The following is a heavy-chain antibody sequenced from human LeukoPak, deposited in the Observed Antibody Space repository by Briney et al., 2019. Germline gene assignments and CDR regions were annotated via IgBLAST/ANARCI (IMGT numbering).Heavy chain of an antibody. CDR1: GGSISSGGYY. V-gene: IGHV4-31*03. J-gene: IGHJ3*02. CDR3: ARRALRQQVVDTDI. CDR2: IYYSGST. D-gene: IGHD6-13*01. Sequence: SETLSLTCTVSGGSISSGGYYWSWIRQHPGKGLEWIGYIYYSGSTYYNPSLKSRVTISVDTSKNQFSLKLSSVTAADTAVYYCARRALRQQVVDTDIWGQGTMVTVSS.